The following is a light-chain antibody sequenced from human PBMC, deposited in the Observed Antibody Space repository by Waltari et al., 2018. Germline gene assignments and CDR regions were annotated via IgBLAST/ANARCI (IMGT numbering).Light chain of an antibody. V-gene: IGKV4-1*01. Sequence: DIVLTPSPDSLPLSLGEGATLHCQTSRSVLYSSNNYNYLAWYQQKSGQPPKLLIYWASNRESGVPDRFSGSGSGTDFTLTISSLQAEDVAVYYCQQYYTAPSSFGQGTKLEIK. CDR2: WAS. CDR3: QQYYTAPSS. CDR1: RSVLYSSNNYNY. J-gene: IGKJ2*01.